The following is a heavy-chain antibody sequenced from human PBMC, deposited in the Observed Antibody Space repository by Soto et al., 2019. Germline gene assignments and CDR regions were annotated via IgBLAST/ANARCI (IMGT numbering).Heavy chain of an antibody. CDR3: ATRAEYYDFWSGYYGA. CDR2: IYPSDSDT. V-gene: IGHV5-51*01. Sequence: PGESLKTPCKGSGYSFSTSWIGWVRQMSGKGLGWMGTIYPSDSDTRYSPSFQGQVIISADKSTSTAYLQWRSLKASDTAMYYCATRAEYYDFWSGYYGAWGQGTLVTVSS. J-gene: IGHJ5*02. CDR1: GYSFSTSW. D-gene: IGHD3-3*01.